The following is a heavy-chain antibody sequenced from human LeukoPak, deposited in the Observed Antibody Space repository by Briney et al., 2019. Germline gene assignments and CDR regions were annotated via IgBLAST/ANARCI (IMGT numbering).Heavy chain of an antibody. CDR1: GYSFTDYA. CDR3: ARVAGIAVAGNYFDY. D-gene: IGHD6-19*01. V-gene: IGHV7-4-1*02. CDR2: INTKTGNP. Sequence: ASVKVSCKASGYSFTDYALSWVRQAPGQGLEWMGWINTKTGNPAHAQGFTGRFVFSLDTSVSTAYLEISSLKVEDTAVYYCARVAGIAVAGNYFDYWGQGTLVTVSS. J-gene: IGHJ4*02.